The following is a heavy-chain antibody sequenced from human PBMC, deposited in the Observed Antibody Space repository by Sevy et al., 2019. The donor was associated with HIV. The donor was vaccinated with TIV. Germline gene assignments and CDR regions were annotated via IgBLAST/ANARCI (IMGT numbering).Heavy chain of an antibody. CDR3: ARGDYYGSLYYFDY. Sequence: GGSLRLSCAASRFTFNYHFMNWVRQLPGKGLEWVSYITSASSYINYSDSVKGRFTISRDNAKNLVLLEMNNLRPEDTAVYFCARGDYYGSLYYFDYWGQGTLVTVSS. CDR2: ITSASSYI. D-gene: IGHD3-10*01. V-gene: IGHV3-21*06. CDR1: RFTFNYHF. J-gene: IGHJ4*02.